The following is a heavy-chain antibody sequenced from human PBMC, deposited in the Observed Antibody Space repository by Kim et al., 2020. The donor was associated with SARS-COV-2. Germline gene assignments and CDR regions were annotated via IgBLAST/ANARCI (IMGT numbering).Heavy chain of an antibody. CDR3: ARAAYYYGSGSYYKAPYFDY. CDR2: IYYSGST. J-gene: IGHJ4*02. V-gene: IGHV4-59*13. D-gene: IGHD3-10*01. Sequence: SETLSLTCTVSGGSISSYYWSWIRQPPGKVLEWIGYIYYSGSTNYNPSLKSRVTISVDTSKNQFSLKLSSVTAADTAVYYCARAAYYYGSGSYYKAPYFDYWGQGTLVTVSS. CDR1: GGSISSYY.